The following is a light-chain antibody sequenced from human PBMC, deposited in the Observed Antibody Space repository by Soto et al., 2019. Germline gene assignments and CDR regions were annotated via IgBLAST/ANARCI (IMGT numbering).Light chain of an antibody. Sequence: EIVLTQSPGTLSLSPGESATLSCGASQSVSSRFIAWYQQKPGRAPRVLIYDASTRATGVPDRFSGSGSGTDFTLTISRLEPEDFAVYYCQQYGGSPVTFGQGTRLEIK. CDR3: QQYGGSPVT. CDR1: QSVSSRF. J-gene: IGKJ5*01. CDR2: DAS. V-gene: IGKV3D-20*01.